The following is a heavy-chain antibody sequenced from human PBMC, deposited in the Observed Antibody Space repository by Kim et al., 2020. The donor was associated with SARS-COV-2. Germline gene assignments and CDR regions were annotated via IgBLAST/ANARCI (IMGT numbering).Heavy chain of an antibody. V-gene: IGHV3-30*18. CDR1: GFSLTTYG. Sequence: GRSLRLSCAASGFSLTTYGMHWVRQAPGKGLEWVAVISSDGNSKYYADSVKGRFTISRDIPKNTLSLQMNSLRVEDTAVYYCAKGGIVERWYYLYDWGQGTLVTFSS. CDR2: ISSDGNSK. D-gene: IGHD3-16*01. J-gene: IGHJ4*02. CDR3: AKGGIVERWYYLYD.